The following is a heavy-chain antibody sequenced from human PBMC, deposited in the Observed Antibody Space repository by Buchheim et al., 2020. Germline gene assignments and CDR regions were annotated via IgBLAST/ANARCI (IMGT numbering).Heavy chain of an antibody. CDR1: GGSFSGYY. CDR2: INHSRST. CDR3: ARVGQWLVKGLVMDV. V-gene: IGHV4-34*01. Sequence: QVQLQQWGAGLLKPSETLSLTCAVYGGSFSGYYWSWIRQPPGKGLEWIGEINHSRSTNYNPSLKSRVTISVDTSKNQFSLKLSSVTAADTAVYYCARVGQWLVKGLVMDVWGQGTT. J-gene: IGHJ6*02. D-gene: IGHD6-19*01.